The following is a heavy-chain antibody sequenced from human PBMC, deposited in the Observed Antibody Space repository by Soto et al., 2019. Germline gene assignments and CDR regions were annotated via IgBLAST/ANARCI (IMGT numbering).Heavy chain of an antibody. Sequence: QVQLQESGPGLVKPSQTLSLTCTVSGGSISSGDYYWSWIRQPPGKGLEWIGYIYYSGSTYYNPSRKSRVNISVDTSTTHFALKLSSVTAADTAGYCWASTSYGATFYVYGGQGTLVTVSS. CDR2: IYYSGST. V-gene: IGHV4-30-4*01. CDR3: ASTSYGATFYVY. J-gene: IGHJ4*02. D-gene: IGHD5-18*01. CDR1: GGSISSGDYY.